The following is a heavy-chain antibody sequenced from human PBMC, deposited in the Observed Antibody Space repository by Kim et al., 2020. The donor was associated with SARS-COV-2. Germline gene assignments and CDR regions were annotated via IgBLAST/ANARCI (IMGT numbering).Heavy chain of an antibody. V-gene: IGHV1-24*01. D-gene: IGHD6-13*01. CDR3: ATGAAAGKSNWFDP. J-gene: IGHJ5*02. Sequence: APKVPGRVTMTEETSTDTAYMELSSLRSEDTAVYYCATGAAAGKSNWFDPWGQGTLVTVSS.